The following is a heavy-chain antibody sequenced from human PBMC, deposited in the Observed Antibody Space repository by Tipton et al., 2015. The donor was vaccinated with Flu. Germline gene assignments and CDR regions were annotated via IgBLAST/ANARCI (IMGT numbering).Heavy chain of an antibody. CDR2: IYYSGST. D-gene: IGHD4-11*01. Sequence: TLSLTCNVSGGSISSGGAYWSWIRQHPGKGLEWIGGIYYSGSTYKNPSLTSRVSISVDTSKNQFSLKVFSVTAADTAVYYCARRDYSNYVSDPKSWFDPWGQGILVTVSS. J-gene: IGHJ5*02. CDR3: ARRDYSNYVSDPKSWFDP. CDR1: GGSISSGGAY. V-gene: IGHV4-31*03.